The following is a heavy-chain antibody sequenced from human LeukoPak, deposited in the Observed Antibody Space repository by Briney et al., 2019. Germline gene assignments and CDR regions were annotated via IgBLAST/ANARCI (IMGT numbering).Heavy chain of an antibody. Sequence: SETLSLTCAVSGYSISSGYYWGWIRQPPGKGLEWIGSIYHSGSTYHSPSLKSRVTISVDTSKNQFSLKLSSVTAADTAVYYCARGDGYCSSTSCYADDYGMDVWGKGTTVTVSS. CDR1: GYSISSGYY. CDR2: IYHSGST. V-gene: IGHV4-38-2*01. J-gene: IGHJ6*04. CDR3: ARGDGYCSSTSCYADDYGMDV. D-gene: IGHD2-2*01.